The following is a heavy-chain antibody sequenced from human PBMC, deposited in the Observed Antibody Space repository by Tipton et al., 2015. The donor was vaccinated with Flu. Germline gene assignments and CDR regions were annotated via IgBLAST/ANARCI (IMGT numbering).Heavy chain of an antibody. V-gene: IGHV4-34*01. J-gene: IGHJ4*02. CDR1: GGSFSGYY. CDR3: ARRLSGSYPPGRV. CDR2: INHSGST. D-gene: IGHD1-26*01. Sequence: TLSLTCAVYGGSFSGYYWSWIRQPPGKGLEWIGEINHSGSTNYNPSLKSRVTISVDTSKNQFSLKLSSVTAADTAVYYCARRLSGSYPPGRVWGRGTLVTVSS.